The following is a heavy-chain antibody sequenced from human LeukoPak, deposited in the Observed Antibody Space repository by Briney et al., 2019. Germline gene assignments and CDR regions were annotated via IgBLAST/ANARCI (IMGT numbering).Heavy chain of an antibody. CDR1: GGSISSSSYY. CDR2: IYYSGST. Sequence: PSETLSLTCTVSGGSISSSSYYWGWIRQPPGKGLEWIGSIYYSGSTYYNPSLKSRVTISVDTSKNQFSLKLSSVTAADTAMYYCAREGLRSSSLDYWGQGTLVTVSS. J-gene: IGHJ4*02. V-gene: IGHV4-39*07. D-gene: IGHD6-6*01. CDR3: AREGLRSSSLDY.